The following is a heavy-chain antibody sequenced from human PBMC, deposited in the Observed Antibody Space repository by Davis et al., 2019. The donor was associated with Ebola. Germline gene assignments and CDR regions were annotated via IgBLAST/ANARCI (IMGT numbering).Heavy chain of an antibody. D-gene: IGHD3-22*01. Sequence: MPSETLSLTCTVSGDSITTFYWSWVRQPPERALEWIGYIYYSGSSNYNPSLASRVTISLDTSKTHFSLILSSVTAADTAIYYCARSVFYDSTGYYVHWYYDLWGRGTLVTVSS. J-gene: IGHJ2*01. CDR1: GDSITTFY. CDR3: ARSVFYDSTGYYVHWYYDL. CDR2: IYYSGSS. V-gene: IGHV4-59*01.